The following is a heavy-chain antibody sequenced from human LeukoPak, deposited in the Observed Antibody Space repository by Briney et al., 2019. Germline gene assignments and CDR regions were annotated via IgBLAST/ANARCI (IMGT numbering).Heavy chain of an antibody. Sequence: KSSETLSLTCSVSGGSIRSYYRSWIRQPPGKGLEWIGYIFSSGSTNYNPSLKSRVTVSVDMSKNQFSLKLSSVTAADTAVYYCARHYTYYYGLDVWGQGTSVTVS. V-gene: IGHV4-59*08. CDR2: IFSSGST. CDR1: GGSIRSYY. D-gene: IGHD2-8*01. J-gene: IGHJ6*02. CDR3: ARHYTYYYGLDV.